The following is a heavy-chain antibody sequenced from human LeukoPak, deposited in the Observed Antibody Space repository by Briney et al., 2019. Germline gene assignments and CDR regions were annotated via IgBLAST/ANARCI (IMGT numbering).Heavy chain of an antibody. D-gene: IGHD2-21*01. CDR2: IYYSGST. CDR3: ARHSTVVGMGWFDP. CDR1: GGSISSSSYY. V-gene: IGHV4-39*01. Sequence: SETLSLTCTVSGGSISSSSYYWDWIRQPPGKGLEWIGNIYYSGSTYYNPSLKSRVTISVDTSKNQFSLKLSSVTAADTAVYYCARHSTVVGMGWFDPWGQGTLVTVSS. J-gene: IGHJ5*02.